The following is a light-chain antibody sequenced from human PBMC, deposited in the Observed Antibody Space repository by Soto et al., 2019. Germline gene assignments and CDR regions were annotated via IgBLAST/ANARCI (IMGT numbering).Light chain of an antibody. Sequence: DIQMTQSPSTLSGSVGDRVTITCRASQTISSWLAWYQQKPGKAPKLLIYKASTLKSGVPSRFSGSGSGTEFTLTINNLQPEDFATYYCQQPPYTFGPGTKVDIK. CDR1: QTISSW. CDR3: QQPPYT. CDR2: KAS. V-gene: IGKV1-5*03. J-gene: IGKJ3*01.